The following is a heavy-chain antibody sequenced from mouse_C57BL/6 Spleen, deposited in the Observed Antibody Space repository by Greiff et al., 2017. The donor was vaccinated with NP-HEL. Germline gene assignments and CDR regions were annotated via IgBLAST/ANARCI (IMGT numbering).Heavy chain of an antibody. J-gene: IGHJ2*01. CDR3: ARSGILYYGSSFDY. Sequence: QVQLQQSGPELVKPGASVKISCKASGYAFSSSWMNWVKQRPGKGLEWIGRIYPGDGDTNYNGKFKGKATLTADKSSSTAYMQLSSLTSEDSAVYFCARSGILYYGSSFDYWGQGTTLTVSS. CDR1: GYAFSSSW. V-gene: IGHV1-82*01. CDR2: IYPGDGDT. D-gene: IGHD1-1*01.